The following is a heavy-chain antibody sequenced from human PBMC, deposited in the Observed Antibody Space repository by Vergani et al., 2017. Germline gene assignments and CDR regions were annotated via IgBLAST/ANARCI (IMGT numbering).Heavy chain of an antibody. CDR1: GFTFSSYA. Sequence: EVQLLESGGGLVQPGGSLRLSCAASGFTFSSYAMSWVRQAPGKGLEWVSAISGSGGSTYYADSVKGRFTISRETSKNTLYLQMNSLRAEDTAVYYCAKDHYYDSSGYGGGASCFDYWGQGTLVTVSS. J-gene: IGHJ4*02. D-gene: IGHD3-22*01. CDR3: AKDHYYDSSGYGGGASCFDY. CDR2: ISGSGGST. V-gene: IGHV3-23*01.